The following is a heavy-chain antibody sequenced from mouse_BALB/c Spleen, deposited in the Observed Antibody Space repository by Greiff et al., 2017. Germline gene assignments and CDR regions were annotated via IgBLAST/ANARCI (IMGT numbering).Heavy chain of an antibody. CDR1: GYTFTSYY. J-gene: IGHJ4*01. CDR2: INPSNGGT. CDR3: TRSVLRRGYAMDY. Sequence: QVQLKQSGAELVKPGASVKLSCKASGYTFTSYYMYWVKQRPGQGLEWIGEINPSNGGTNFNEKFKSKATLTVDKSSSTAYMQLSSLTSEDSAVYYCTRSVLRRGYAMDYWGQGTSVTVSS. D-gene: IGHD2-12*01. V-gene: IGHV1S81*02.